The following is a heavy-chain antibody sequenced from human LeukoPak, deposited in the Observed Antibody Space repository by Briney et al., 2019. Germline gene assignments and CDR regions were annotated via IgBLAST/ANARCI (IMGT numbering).Heavy chain of an antibody. V-gene: IGHV4-34*01. Sequence: SETLSLTCAVYSGSFSGYYWTWFRQPPGKGLEWIGEFNHNWGAKYNPSLKSRVTISVDTSKIHLSLSLNSVTAAATAVYYCAASLWFGIYPDYWGQGSLVTVSS. J-gene: IGHJ4*02. D-gene: IGHD3-10*01. CDR1: SGSFSGYY. CDR3: AASLWFGIYPDY. CDR2: FNHNWGA.